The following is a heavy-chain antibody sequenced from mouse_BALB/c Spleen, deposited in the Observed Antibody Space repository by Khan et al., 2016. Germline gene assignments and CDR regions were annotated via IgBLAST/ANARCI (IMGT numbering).Heavy chain of an antibody. CDR1: GFDFSRYW. D-gene: IGHD1-2*01. J-gene: IGHJ2*01. CDR3: ARRHYYGYMNY. CDR2: INPDSSTI. V-gene: IGHV4-1*02. Sequence: EVKLLESGGGLVQPGGSLKLSCAASGFDFSRYWMSWVRQAPGKGLEWIGEINPDSSTINYTPSLKDKFIISRDNAKNTLYLQISKVRSEDTALYFCARRHYYGYMNYWGQGTTLTVSS.